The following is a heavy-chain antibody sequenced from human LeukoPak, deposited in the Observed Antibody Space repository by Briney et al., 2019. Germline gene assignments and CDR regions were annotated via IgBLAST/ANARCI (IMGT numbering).Heavy chain of an antibody. CDR2: VDPEDGET. D-gene: IGHD4-23*01. J-gene: IGHJ4*02. CDR3: ATDYGGNWAY. Sequence: ASVKVSCKVSGYTFTDYYMHWVQQAPGKGLEWMGLVDPEDGETIYAEKFQGRVTITADTSTDTAYMELSSLRSEDAAVYYCATDYGGNWAYWGQGTLVTVSS. CDR1: GYTFTDYY. V-gene: IGHV1-69-2*01.